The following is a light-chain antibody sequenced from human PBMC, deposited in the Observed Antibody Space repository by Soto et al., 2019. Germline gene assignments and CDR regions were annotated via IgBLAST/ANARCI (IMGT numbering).Light chain of an antibody. CDR3: SSYTSSTTLL. Sequence: QSALTQPASVSGSPGQSITISCTGTSSDVGGYNSASWYQQHPGKAPKLMIYDVNNRPSGVSNRFSGSKSGNTASLTISGLQAEDEADYYCSSYTSSTTLLFGGGTKLTVL. J-gene: IGLJ2*01. CDR2: DVN. CDR1: SSDVGGYNS. V-gene: IGLV2-14*03.